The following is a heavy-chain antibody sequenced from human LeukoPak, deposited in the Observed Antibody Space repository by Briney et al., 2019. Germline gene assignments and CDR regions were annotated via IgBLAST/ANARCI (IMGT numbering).Heavy chain of an antibody. CDR1: GLTFSSYG. CDR3: AKGQMGPYYFDY. CDR2: ISYDGSNK. D-gene: IGHD2-8*01. Sequence: GGSLRLSCAASGLTFSSYGMHWVRQAPGKGLEWVAVISYDGSNKYYADSVKGRFTISRDNSKNTLYLQMNSLRAEDTAVYYCAKGQMGPYYFDYWGQGTLVTVSS. J-gene: IGHJ4*02. V-gene: IGHV3-30*18.